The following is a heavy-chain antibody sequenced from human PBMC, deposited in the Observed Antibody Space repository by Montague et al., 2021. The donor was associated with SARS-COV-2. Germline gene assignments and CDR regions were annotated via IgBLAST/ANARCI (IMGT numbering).Heavy chain of an antibody. D-gene: IGHD2-2*01. V-gene: IGHV4-61*01. Sequence: SQTLSLTCTVSGGSVSSATGYWSWIRQPPGKGLEWIVYIHYSGTTSYKSSLNSRVSLSLDTSKNQFSLNLTSVTAADTAVYHCVRVVWYCSRGACHGNFDSWGQGTLVTVSS. CDR1: GGSVSSATGY. CDR2: IHYSGTT. CDR3: VRVVWYCSRGACHGNFDS. J-gene: IGHJ4*02.